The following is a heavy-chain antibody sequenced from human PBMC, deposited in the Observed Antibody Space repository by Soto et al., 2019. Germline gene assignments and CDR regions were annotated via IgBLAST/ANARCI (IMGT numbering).Heavy chain of an antibody. CDR2: VYYSGNT. Sequence: SETLSLTCTISGGSISNYYWTWIRQTPGKGLEWIGYVYYSGNTYYNPSLKSRVTISVDRSKNQFSLNLTSVTAADTAVYFCARARTVGVEFWFDPWGQGTLVTVSS. D-gene: IGHD4-4*01. CDR3: ARARTVGVEFWFDP. V-gene: IGHV4-59*12. CDR1: GGSISNYY. J-gene: IGHJ5*02.